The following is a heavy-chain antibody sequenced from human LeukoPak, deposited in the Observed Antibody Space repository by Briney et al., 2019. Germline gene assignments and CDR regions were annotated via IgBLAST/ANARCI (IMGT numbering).Heavy chain of an antibody. CDR2: IYPSGST. CDR3: APAQDNAMGYYFDF. Sequence: SETLSLTCTVSGGSVSSYYWRWIRQPPGKGLEWIGYIYPSGSTDHNPSLTSRVTISLETSSNQFSLTLSSVTAADTAVYSCAPAQDNAMGYYFDFWGQGTLVTVSS. V-gene: IGHV4-4*09. D-gene: IGHD5-18*01. CDR1: GGSVSSYY. J-gene: IGHJ4*02.